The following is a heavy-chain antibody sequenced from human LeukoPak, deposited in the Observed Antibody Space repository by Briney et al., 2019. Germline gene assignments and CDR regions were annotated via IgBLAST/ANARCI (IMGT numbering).Heavy chain of an antibody. V-gene: IGHV1-69*04. CDR2: IIPILGIA. D-gene: IGHD6-25*01. CDR3: ARDSISIAALDY. Sequence: SVKVSCKASGGTFSSYDISWVRQAPGQGLEWMGRIIPILGIANYAQKFQGRVTITADKSTSTAYMELSSLRSEDTAVYYCARDSISIAALDYWGQGTLVTVSS. CDR1: GGTFSSYD. J-gene: IGHJ4*02.